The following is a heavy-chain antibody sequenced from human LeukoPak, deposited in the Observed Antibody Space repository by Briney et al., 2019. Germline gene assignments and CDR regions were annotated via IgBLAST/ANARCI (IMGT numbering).Heavy chain of an antibody. D-gene: IGHD3-22*01. CDR3: ARDYYDSSGYWGYYYGMDV. CDR1: GGSISSYY. Sequence: SETLSLTCTVSGGSISSYYWSWIRQPAGKGLEWIGRIYTNGSTNYNPSLKSRVTMSVETSKTQFSLKLSSVTAADTAVYYCARDYYDSSGYWGYYYGMDVWGQGTTVTVSS. J-gene: IGHJ6*02. V-gene: IGHV4-4*07. CDR2: IYTNGST.